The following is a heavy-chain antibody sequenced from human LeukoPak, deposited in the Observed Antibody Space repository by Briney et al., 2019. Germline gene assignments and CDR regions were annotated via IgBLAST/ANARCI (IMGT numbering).Heavy chain of an antibody. J-gene: IGHJ4*02. Sequence: ASVKVSCKASGYIFASYGISWVRQAPGQGLEWLGWISAYNGDTKYAQHVQGRVTLTTDTSTGTAYMELRSLTADDTALYYCARDTALTITPGGPDYWGRGTLITVSS. CDR1: GYIFASYG. CDR2: ISAYNGDT. D-gene: IGHD2-8*02. V-gene: IGHV1-18*01. CDR3: ARDTALTITPGGPDY.